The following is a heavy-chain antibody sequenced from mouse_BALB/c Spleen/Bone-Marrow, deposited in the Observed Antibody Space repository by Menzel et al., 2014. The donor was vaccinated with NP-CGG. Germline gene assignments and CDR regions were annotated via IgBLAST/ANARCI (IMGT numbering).Heavy chain of an antibody. V-gene: IGHV1-54*02. CDR2: IIGGTGGT. D-gene: IGHD1-1*01. Sequence: VQLQQSGGEVVKPGTSVKLSCKTSGFTFSNSYISWLKLKPGQSLEWIAWIIGGTGGTTYNQKFTGKAQLTVDTSSNTAYIQLSSLTTEDSAIYHCARPLYGSSFAWFAYWGQGTLVTVSA. J-gene: IGHJ3*01. CDR3: ARPLYGSSFAWFAY. CDR1: GFTFSNSY.